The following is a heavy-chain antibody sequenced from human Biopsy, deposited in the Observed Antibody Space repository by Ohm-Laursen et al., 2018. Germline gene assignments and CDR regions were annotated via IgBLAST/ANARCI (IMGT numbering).Heavy chain of an antibody. CDR1: GFTFKNYA. CDR3: ASDLNGDPSAFDY. D-gene: IGHD4-17*01. V-gene: IGHV3-23*01. J-gene: IGHJ4*03. CDR2: IDSSAAST. Sequence: SLRLSCAASGFTFKNYAMNWVRQAPGKGLDWVSSIDSSAASTFYADSVKGRFTISRDNSKNTLFLQMNSLRAADTAIYYCASDLNGDPSAFDYWGQGTTVIVSS.